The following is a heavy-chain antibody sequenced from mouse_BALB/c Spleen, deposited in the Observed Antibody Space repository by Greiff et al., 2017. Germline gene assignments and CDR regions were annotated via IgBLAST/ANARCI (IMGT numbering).Heavy chain of an antibody. D-gene: IGHD1-1*01. CDR3: ARYGDYGSSYWYFDV. CDR2: ISYSGST. CDR1: GDSITSGY. J-gene: IGHJ1*01. V-gene: IGHV3-8*02. Sequence: VQLKESGPSLVKPSQTLSLTCSVTGDSITSGYWNWIRKFPGNKLEYMGYISYSGSTYYNPSLKSRISITRDTSKNQYYLQLNSVTTEDTATYYCARYGDYGSSYWYFDVWGAGTTVTVSS.